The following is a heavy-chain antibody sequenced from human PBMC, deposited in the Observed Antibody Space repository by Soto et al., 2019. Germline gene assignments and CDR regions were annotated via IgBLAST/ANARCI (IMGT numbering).Heavy chain of an antibody. J-gene: IGHJ6*03. CDR3: ASNEPGGYHYYLDV. CDR2: IKQDGSEK. D-gene: IGHD1-1*01. CDR1: GFTFSSYW. V-gene: IGHV3-7*01. Sequence: GGSLRLSCAASGFTFSSYWMSWVRQAPGKGLEWVANIKQDGSEKYYVDSVKGRFTISRDNAKNSPYLQMNSLRAEDTAVYYCASNEPGGYHYYLDVWGKGTTVTVSS.